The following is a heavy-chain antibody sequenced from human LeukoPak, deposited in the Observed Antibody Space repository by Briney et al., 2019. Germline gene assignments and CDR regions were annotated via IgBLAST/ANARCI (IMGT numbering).Heavy chain of an antibody. J-gene: IGHJ4*02. V-gene: IGHV3-23*01. CDR1: GFNFGGYV. D-gene: IGHD4-17*01. Sequence: GGSLRLSCAASGFNFGGYVMSWVRQAPGKGLEWVSVISRSGDYTKYADSVKGRFTISRDNSKNTLSLQESGLRAEDTAIYYCAKDRDDSGDYAFDYWGQGILVSVSS. CDR3: AKDRDDSGDYAFDY. CDR2: ISRSGDYT.